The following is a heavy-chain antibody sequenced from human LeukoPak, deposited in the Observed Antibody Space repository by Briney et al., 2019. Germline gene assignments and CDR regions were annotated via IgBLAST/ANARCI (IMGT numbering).Heavy chain of an antibody. CDR3: AKDGSGSRGYYYYGMDV. CDR2: ISYDGSNK. CDR1: GFTFSSYG. V-gene: IGHV3-30*18. Sequence: GGSLRLSCAASGFTFSSYGMHWVCQAPGKGLEWVAVISYDGSNKYYADSVKGRFTISRDNSKNTLYLQMNSLRAEDTAVYYCAKDGSGSRGYYYYGMDVWGKGTTVTVSS. J-gene: IGHJ6*04. D-gene: IGHD3-16*01.